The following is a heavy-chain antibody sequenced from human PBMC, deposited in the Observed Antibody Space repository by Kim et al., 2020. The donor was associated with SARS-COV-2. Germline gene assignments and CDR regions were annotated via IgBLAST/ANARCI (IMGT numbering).Heavy chain of an antibody. V-gene: IGHV3-48*02. CDR3: AREPGNSWVFYGMDV. Sequence: GGSLRLSCAASGFTFSSYSMNWVRQAPGKGLEWVSYISSSSSTIYYADSVKGRFTISRDNAKNSLYLQMNSLRDEDTAVYYCAREPGNSWVFYGMDVWGQGTTVTVSS. D-gene: IGHD6-13*01. CDR1: GFTFSSYS. J-gene: IGHJ6*02. CDR2: ISSSSSTI.